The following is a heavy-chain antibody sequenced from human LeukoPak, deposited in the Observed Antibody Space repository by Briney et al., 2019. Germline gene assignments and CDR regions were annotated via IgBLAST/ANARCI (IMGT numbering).Heavy chain of an antibody. J-gene: IGHJ3*02. CDR3: ARVRTAATIRDGFDI. D-gene: IGHD5-12*01. Sequence: GGSLRLSCAASGFTFSDYYVNWIRQAPGKGLEWVSYISNSGSTTYYADSVKGRSTISRDNAKNSLYLQMNSLRAEDTAVYYCARVRTAATIRDGFDIWGQGTMVTVSS. CDR1: GFTFSDYY. V-gene: IGHV3-11*04. CDR2: ISNSGSTT.